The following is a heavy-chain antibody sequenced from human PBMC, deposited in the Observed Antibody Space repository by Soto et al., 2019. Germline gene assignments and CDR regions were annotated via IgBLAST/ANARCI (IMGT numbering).Heavy chain of an antibody. V-gene: IGHV4-31*02. CDR3: ARAYGSGYMDV. D-gene: IGHD3-10*01. Sequence: TPSPTRTLSSRSLPPGCYYWRWLRQPPGKGREWIGYIYYSGSTYYNPSLKSRVTISVDTSKNQLSLKLSSVTAADTSVYYCARAYGSGYMDVWGQGTTVTVSS. J-gene: IGHJ6*02. CDR2: IYYSGST. CDR1: SRSLPPGCYY.